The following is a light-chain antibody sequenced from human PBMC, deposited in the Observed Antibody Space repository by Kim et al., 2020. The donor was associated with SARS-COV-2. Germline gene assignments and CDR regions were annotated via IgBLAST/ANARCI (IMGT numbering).Light chain of an antibody. V-gene: IGKV1-33*01. Sequence: AYVGDRVTITCQASHDISKYLSWYQQKPGKAPKLLIYDASNSETGVPSRFSGSGSGTDFTFTISSLQPEDIATYYCQQYDNLPITFGQGTRLEIK. CDR3: QQYDNLPIT. CDR1: HDISKY. J-gene: IGKJ5*01. CDR2: DAS.